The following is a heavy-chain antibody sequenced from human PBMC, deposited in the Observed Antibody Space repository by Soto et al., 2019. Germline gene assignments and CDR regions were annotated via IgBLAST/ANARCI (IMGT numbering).Heavy chain of an antibody. J-gene: IGHJ4*02. D-gene: IGHD4-17*01. CDR1: GSTFSSYW. V-gene: IGHV3-7*01. CDR3: ARGGRGYGDYVVDY. CDR2: IKQDGSEK. Sequence: GGSLRLSCAASGSTFSSYWMSWVRQAPGKGLEWVANIKQDGSEKYYVDSVKGRFTIPRDNAKNSLYLQMNSLRAEDTAVYYCARGGRGYGDYVVDYWGQGTLVTVSS.